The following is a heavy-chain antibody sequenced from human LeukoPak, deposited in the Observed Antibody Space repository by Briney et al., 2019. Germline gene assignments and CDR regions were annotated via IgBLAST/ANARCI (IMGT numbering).Heavy chain of an antibody. D-gene: IGHD6-19*01. V-gene: IGHV3-7*04. CDR3: ARGYNSALDY. CDR1: GFAFSSYW. CDR2: IDQDGSDK. Sequence: GGSLRLSCAASGFAFSSYWMAWVRQAPGKGLEWMANIDQDGSDKNYVDSVKGRFTISRDNAKNSLYLQMNSLRVEDTALYFCARGYNSALDYWGQGVLVTVSS. J-gene: IGHJ4*02.